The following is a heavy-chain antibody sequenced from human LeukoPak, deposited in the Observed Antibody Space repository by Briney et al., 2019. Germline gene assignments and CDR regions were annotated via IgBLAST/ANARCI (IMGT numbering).Heavy chain of an antibody. V-gene: IGHV3-48*03. CDR3: ARDVRRDILTGYAG. CDR2: ISSSGGTI. J-gene: IGHJ4*02. Sequence: PGGSLRLSCAASGFTFSSYEMNWVRQAPGKGLEWVSYISSSGGTIYYADSVKGRFTISRDNSKNSLYLQMNSLRAEDTAIYYCARDVRRDILTGYAGWGQGTLVTVSS. D-gene: IGHD3-9*01. CDR1: GFTFSSYE.